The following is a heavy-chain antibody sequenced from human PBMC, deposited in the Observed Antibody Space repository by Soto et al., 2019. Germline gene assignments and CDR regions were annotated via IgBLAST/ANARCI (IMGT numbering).Heavy chain of an antibody. J-gene: IGHJ4*02. CDR2: VYNSGST. V-gene: IGHV4-59*01. Sequence: SETLSLTCTVSGGSISSNYWTWIRQPPGKGLEWIGYVYNSGSTNYSPSLKSRVTISEDTSKSQSSLKVNSMTAADTAVYYCARYRREAVAGYTLDNWGQGILVTVS. CDR3: ARYRREAVAGYTLDN. CDR1: GGSISSNY. D-gene: IGHD6-13*01.